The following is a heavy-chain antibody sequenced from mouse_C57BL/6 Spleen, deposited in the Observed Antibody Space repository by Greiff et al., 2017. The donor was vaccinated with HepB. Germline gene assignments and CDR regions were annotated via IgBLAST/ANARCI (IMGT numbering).Heavy chain of an antibody. CDR3: ASRITTVVAVDY. CDR2: IYPGDGDT. CDR1: GYAFSSSW. Sequence: VKLMESGPELVKPGASVKISCKASGYAFSSSWMNWVKQRPGKGLEWIGRIYPGDGDTNYNGKFKGKATLTADKSSSTAYMQLSSLTSEDSAVYFCASRITTVVAVDYWGQGTTLTVSS. J-gene: IGHJ2*01. V-gene: IGHV1-82*01. D-gene: IGHD1-1*01.